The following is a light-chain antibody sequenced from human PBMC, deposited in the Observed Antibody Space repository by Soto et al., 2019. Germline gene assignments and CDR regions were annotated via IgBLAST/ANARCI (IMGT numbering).Light chain of an antibody. CDR1: SSDVGTYIL. Sequence: QSVLTQPASVSGSPGQSITISCTGTSSDVGTYILVSWYQQHPGNAPQLMIYEVNKRPSGVSDRFSGSKSGNTASLTISGLQAEDEADYYCCAYAGSQNYVFGNGTKVTV. CDR3: CAYAGSQNYV. V-gene: IGLV2-23*02. J-gene: IGLJ1*01. CDR2: EVN.